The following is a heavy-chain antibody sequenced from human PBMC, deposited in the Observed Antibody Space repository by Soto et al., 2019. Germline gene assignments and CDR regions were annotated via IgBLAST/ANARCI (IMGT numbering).Heavy chain of an antibody. D-gene: IGHD3-10*01. J-gene: IGHJ2*01. CDR3: ARASRYYNLTRRDALAISVH. CDR2: ISAYNGNT. CDR1: GYAFTSYR. Sequence: SVNRARKGDGYAFTSYRFNWVRRAPGQRLEWMGCISAYNGNTNYAQKLQGRVTMTTDTSTSTAYMELRSLRSDDTAVYYCARASRYYNLTRRDALAISVHRGR. V-gene: IGHV1-18*04.